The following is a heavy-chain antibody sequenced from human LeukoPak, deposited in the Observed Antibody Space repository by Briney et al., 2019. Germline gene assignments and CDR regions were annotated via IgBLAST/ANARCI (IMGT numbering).Heavy chain of an antibody. V-gene: IGHV3-30*02. Sequence: PGGSLRLSCAASGFTFSSYGMHWVRQAPGKGLEWVAFIRYDGSNKYYADSVKGRFTISRDNSKNTLYLQMNSLRAEDTAVYYCAHRPYYDFWSGYHGPDYWGQGTLVTVSS. CDR1: GFTFSSYG. J-gene: IGHJ4*02. CDR3: AHRPYYDFWSGYHGPDY. D-gene: IGHD3-3*01. CDR2: IRYDGSNK.